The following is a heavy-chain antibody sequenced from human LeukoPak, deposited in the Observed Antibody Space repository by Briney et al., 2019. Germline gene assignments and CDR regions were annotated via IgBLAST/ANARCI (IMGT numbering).Heavy chain of an antibody. J-gene: IGHJ6*02. D-gene: IGHD2-15*01. Sequence: GGSLRLSCAVSGFTVSSNYMSWVRQAPGKGLEWVSVIYIGGGTYYSDSVKGRFTISRDNSKNTLYLQMNNLRAEDTAVYYCARDTRSLGYCSGGSCSGGMDVWGQGTTVTVSS. CDR1: GFTVSSNY. CDR3: ARDTRSLGYCSGGSCSGGMDV. V-gene: IGHV3-53*01. CDR2: IYIGGGT.